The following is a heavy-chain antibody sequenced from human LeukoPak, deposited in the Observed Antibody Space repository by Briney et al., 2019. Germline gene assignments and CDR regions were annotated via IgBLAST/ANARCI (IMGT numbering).Heavy chain of an antibody. D-gene: IGHD3-22*01. Sequence: ASVKVSCKASGYTFTGYYMHWVRQAPGQGLEWMGRINPNSGGTNYAREFQGRVTMTRDTSISTAYMELSRLRSDDTAVYYCARSKSDYDSSGYDYWGQGTLVTVSS. V-gene: IGHV1-2*06. CDR3: ARSKSDYDSSGYDY. J-gene: IGHJ4*02. CDR2: INPNSGGT. CDR1: GYTFTGYY.